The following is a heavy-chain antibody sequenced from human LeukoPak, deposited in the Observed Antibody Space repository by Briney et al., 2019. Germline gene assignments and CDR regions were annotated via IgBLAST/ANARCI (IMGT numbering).Heavy chain of an antibody. CDR3: ATYRQVLLPFES. Sequence: GGSPRLSCAASGFTFTNAWMSWVRQPPGKGLEWVSSIFPSGGEIHYADSVRGRFTISRDNSKSTLSLQMNSLRAEDTAIYYCATYRQVLLPFESWGQGTLVTVSS. CDR1: GFTFTNAW. D-gene: IGHD2-8*02. J-gene: IGHJ4*02. CDR2: IFPSGGEI. V-gene: IGHV3-23*01.